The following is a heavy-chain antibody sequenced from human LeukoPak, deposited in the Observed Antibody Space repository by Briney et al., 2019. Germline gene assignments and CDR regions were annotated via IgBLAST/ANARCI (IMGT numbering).Heavy chain of an antibody. CDR3: ARAAPGGYYKRGGYYFDY. CDR1: GFTFSSYS. D-gene: IGHD3-22*01. CDR2: ISSSSSTV. J-gene: IGHJ4*02. Sequence: PGGSLRLSCAASGFTFSSYSMNWVRQAPGKGLEWVSYISSSSSTVYYADSVKGRFTISRDNAKNSLYLQMNSLRAEDTAVYYCARAAPGGYYKRGGYYFDYWGQGTLVTVSS. V-gene: IGHV3-48*04.